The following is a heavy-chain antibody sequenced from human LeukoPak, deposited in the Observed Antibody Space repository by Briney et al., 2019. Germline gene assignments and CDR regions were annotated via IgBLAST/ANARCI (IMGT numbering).Heavy chain of an antibody. J-gene: IGHJ3*02. V-gene: IGHV1-2*06. CDR3: ARDLTRNAFDI. Sequence: ASVKVSCKASGYTFSGHYMHWLRQAPGQGLEWVGRINSNIGDTHYTQKLQGRVTMTRDRSISTVYMELSSLRSDDAAIYYCARDLTRNAFDIWGQGTMVIVFS. CDR2: INSNIGDT. CDR1: GYTFSGHY. D-gene: IGHD3-9*01.